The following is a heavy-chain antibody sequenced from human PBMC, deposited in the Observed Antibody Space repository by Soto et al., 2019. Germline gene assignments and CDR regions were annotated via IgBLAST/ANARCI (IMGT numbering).Heavy chain of an antibody. Sequence: SETLSLTCTVSGGSISSYYWSWIRQPPGKGLGWIGYIYYSGSTNYNPSLKSRVTISVDTSKNQFSLKLSSVTAADTAVYYCASSGSYYYFDYWGHGTLVTVSS. CDR3: ASSGSYYYFDY. J-gene: IGHJ4*01. V-gene: IGHV4-59*01. CDR1: GGSISSYY. D-gene: IGHD1-26*01. CDR2: IYYSGST.